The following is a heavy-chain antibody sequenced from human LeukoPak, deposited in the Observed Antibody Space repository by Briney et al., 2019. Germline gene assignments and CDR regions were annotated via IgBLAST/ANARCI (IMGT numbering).Heavy chain of an antibody. J-gene: IGHJ4*02. Sequence: GGSLRLSCTGSAFTFSSYDMHWVRQAPGKGLEWVAIISYNGSNKYYADSVKGRFTISRDNSKNTLYLQMNSLRAEDTAVYYCANLEFYDFWSGYQPTPPESYWGQGTLVTVSS. CDR2: ISYNGSNK. D-gene: IGHD3-3*01. CDR1: AFTFSSYD. V-gene: IGHV3-30*18. CDR3: ANLEFYDFWSGYQPTPPESY.